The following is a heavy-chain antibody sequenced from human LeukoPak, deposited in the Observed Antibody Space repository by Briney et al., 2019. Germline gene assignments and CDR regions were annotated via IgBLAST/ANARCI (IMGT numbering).Heavy chain of an antibody. J-gene: IGHJ4*02. CDR2: IINSGGGT. Sequence: PGGSLRLSCAASGFSFSSNAMSWVRQAPGKGREGVSLIINSGGGTYYGDSVKGRFTISRDNSKNTLYLQMTSLRAEDTALYYCAEDIYGDYGGLDYWGRGTLVTVSS. CDR3: AEDIYGDYGGLDY. D-gene: IGHD4-17*01. V-gene: IGHV3-23*01. CDR1: GFSFSSNA.